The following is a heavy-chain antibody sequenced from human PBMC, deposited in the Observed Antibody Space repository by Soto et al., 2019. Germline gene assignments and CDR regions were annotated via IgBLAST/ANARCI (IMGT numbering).Heavy chain of an antibody. CDR3: ARGGISYSSGRDNWFDP. J-gene: IGHJ5*02. CDR1: GGSISSNHW. V-gene: IGHV4-4*02. Sequence: QVQLQESGPGLVRPSGTLSLTCAVSGGSISSNHWWSWVRQPPGKGLEWIGEVYHSGTTNHSPSRKSRVTISIDKSKNQFSLRLNSVTAADTAVYYCARGGISYSSGRDNWFDPWGQGTLVTVSS. D-gene: IGHD6-19*01. CDR2: VYHSGTT.